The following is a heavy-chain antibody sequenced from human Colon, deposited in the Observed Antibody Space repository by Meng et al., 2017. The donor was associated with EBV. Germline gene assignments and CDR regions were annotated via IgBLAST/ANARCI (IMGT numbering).Heavy chain of an antibody. V-gene: IGHV4-61*01. Sequence: ESGPGLWKPSAPLSLTCTVSGDSVAPGRYYWSWIRQPPGKGLEWIAYIYYIGGTNYNPSLKSRLTISLDTSKNQFSLSLRSVTAADTAVYYCARVSGRSFDPWGQGTLVTVSS. CDR2: IYYIGGT. J-gene: IGHJ5*02. D-gene: IGHD3-10*01. CDR3: ARVSGRSFDP. CDR1: GDSVAPGRYY.